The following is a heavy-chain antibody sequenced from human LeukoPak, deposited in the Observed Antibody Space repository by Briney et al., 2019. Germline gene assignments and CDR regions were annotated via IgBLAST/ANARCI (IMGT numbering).Heavy chain of an antibody. CDR1: GFTVNNNY. CDR3: ATQSFYCTSTSCSRLRDY. Sequence: GGSLRLSCAASGFTVNNNYLNWVRQAPGKGLEWVAVISHDGRNKDYGDSVKGRFTISRDNSNNTLYLQMSSLRPEDSAMYFCATQSFYCTSTSCSRLRDYWGQGTLVAVSS. CDR2: ISHDGRNK. D-gene: IGHD2-2*01. J-gene: IGHJ4*02. V-gene: IGHV3-30*03.